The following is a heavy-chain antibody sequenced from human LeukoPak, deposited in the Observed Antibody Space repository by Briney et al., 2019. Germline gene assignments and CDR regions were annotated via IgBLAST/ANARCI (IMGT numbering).Heavy chain of an antibody. V-gene: IGHV1-2*02. CDR1: GYTFTSYG. Sequence: ASVKVSCKASGYTFTSYGISWVRQAPGQGLEWMGWINPNSGGTNYAQKFQGRVTMTRDTSISTAYMELSRLRSDDTAVYYCARGDTYYYDSSGYADYWGQGTLVTVSS. CDR2: INPNSGGT. CDR3: ARGDTYYYDSSGYADY. J-gene: IGHJ4*02. D-gene: IGHD3-22*01.